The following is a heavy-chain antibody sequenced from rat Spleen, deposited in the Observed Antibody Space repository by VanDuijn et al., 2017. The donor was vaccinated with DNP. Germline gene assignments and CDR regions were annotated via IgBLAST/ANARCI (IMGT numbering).Heavy chain of an antibody. D-gene: IGHD1-11*01. CDR2: ITSSGGST. V-gene: IGHV5-31*01. J-gene: IGHJ2*01. CDR3: TTDFERGY. CDR1: RFTFNNYW. Sequence: EVQLVQSGGDLVQPGRSLKLSCVASRFTFNNYWMTWIRQVPGKGLEWIASITSSGGSTYNGDSVKGRFTISRDNAKNTQYLQMDSLTSEDMATYYCTTDFERGYWGQGVMVTVSS.